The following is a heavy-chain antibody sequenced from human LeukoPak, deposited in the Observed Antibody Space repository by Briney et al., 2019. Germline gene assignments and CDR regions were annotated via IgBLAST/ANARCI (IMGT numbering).Heavy chain of an antibody. D-gene: IGHD7-27*01. Sequence: GGSLRLSCAASGFTFSSYSMNWVRQAPAKGLEWVTYISSSSSTIYYADSVKGRFTISRDNAKNSLYLEMNSLRAEDTAVYYCARKTGGSLDIWGQGTMVTVSS. V-gene: IGHV3-48*01. CDR3: ARKTGGSLDI. CDR2: ISSSSSTI. CDR1: GFTFSSYS. J-gene: IGHJ3*02.